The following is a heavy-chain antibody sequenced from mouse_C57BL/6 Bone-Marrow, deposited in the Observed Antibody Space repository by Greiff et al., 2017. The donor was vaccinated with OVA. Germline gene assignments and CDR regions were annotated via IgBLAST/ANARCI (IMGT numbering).Heavy chain of an antibody. J-gene: IGHJ2*01. CDR1: GYTFTSYW. CDR2: IEPYDSYT. Sequence: QVQLQQPGAELVMPGASVKLSCKASGYTFTSYWMHWVKQRPGKGLEWIGEIEPYDSYTNYNQKFKGKSTLTVDKSSSKAYMLLSSLTSEDSAVSYCARGAVVAFDNWGQGTTLTVSS. CDR3: ARGAVVAFDN. D-gene: IGHD1-1*01. V-gene: IGHV1-69*01.